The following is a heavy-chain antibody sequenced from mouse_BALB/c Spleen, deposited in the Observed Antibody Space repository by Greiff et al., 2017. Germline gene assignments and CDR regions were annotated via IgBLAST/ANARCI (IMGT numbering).Heavy chain of an antibody. Sequence: VHVKQSGAELVKPGASVKLSCTASGFNIKDTYMHWVQQRPEQGLEWIGRIDPANGNTKYDPKFQGKATITADTSSNTAYLQLSSLTSEDTAVYYCARIYYDVYYFDYWGQGTTLTVSS. CDR1: GFNIKDTY. D-gene: IGHD2-4*01. CDR3: ARIYYDVYYFDY. J-gene: IGHJ2*01. CDR2: IDPANGNT. V-gene: IGHV14-3*02.